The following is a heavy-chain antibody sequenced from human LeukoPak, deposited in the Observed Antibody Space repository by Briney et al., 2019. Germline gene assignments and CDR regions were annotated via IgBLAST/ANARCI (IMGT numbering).Heavy chain of an antibody. CDR2: ISYDGSNK. D-gene: IGHD3-10*01. Sequence: PGGSLRLSCAASRFTFSSYGTHWVRQAPGKGLEWVAVISYDGSNKHYADSVKGRFTISRDNSKNTLYLQMNSLRAEDTAVYYCAKDLSGRKGSFDYWGQGTLVTVSS. J-gene: IGHJ4*02. CDR1: RFTFSSYG. CDR3: AKDLSGRKGSFDY. V-gene: IGHV3-30*18.